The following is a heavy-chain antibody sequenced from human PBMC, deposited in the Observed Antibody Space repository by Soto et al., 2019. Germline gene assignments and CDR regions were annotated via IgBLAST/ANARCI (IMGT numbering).Heavy chain of an antibody. V-gene: IGHV1-69*13. CDR1: GGTFSSYA. J-gene: IGHJ6*02. CDR3: ARVYSSSWYEFYYYYGMDV. Sequence: ASVKVSCKASGGTFSSYAISWVRQAPGQGLEWMGEIIPIFGTANYAQKFQGRVTITADESTSTAYMELSSLRSEDTAVYYCARVYSSSWYEFYYYYGMDVWGQGTTVTVSS. CDR2: IIPIFGTA. D-gene: IGHD6-13*01.